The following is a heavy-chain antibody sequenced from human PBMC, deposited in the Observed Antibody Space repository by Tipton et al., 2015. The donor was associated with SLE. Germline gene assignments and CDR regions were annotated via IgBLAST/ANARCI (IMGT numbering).Heavy chain of an antibody. V-gene: IGHV3-23*01. CDR2: INGGSDIT. D-gene: IGHD3/OR15-3a*01. CDR3: AGRRLMIFGHGMDV. J-gene: IGHJ6*02. CDR1: GFTFSSYS. Sequence: SLRLSCAASGFTFSSYSMTWVRQAPGKALEWVSIINGGSDITNYADSVKGRFTISRDNSKNTLYLQMNSLSAEDTAIYYCAGRRLMIFGHGMDVWGQGTTVTVSS.